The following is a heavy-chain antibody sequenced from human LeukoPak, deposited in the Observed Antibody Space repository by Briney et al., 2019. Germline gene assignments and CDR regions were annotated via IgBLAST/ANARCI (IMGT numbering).Heavy chain of an antibody. CDR2: IYSGGST. J-gene: IGHJ4*02. CDR1: GVTVSSNY. CDR3: ASAGGWSTYGDYELDY. V-gene: IGHV3-53*01. D-gene: IGHD4-17*01. Sequence: PGGSLRLSCGASGVTVSSNYMSWVRQAPGKGLEWVSVIYSGGSTYYADSVKGRFTISRDNSKNTLYLQMNSLRAEDTAVYYCASAGGWSTYGDYELDYWGQGTLVTVSS.